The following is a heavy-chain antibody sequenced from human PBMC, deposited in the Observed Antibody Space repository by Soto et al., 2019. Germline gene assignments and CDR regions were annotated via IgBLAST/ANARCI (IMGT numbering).Heavy chain of an antibody. CDR2: ISGSGGST. CDR3: AKNRGDFWDAFDI. Sequence: HPXVSLRLSCAASGFTFSSYAMSWVRQAPGKGLEWVSAISGSGGSTYYADSVKGRFTISRDNSKNTLYLQMNSLRVEDTAVYYCAKNRGDFWDAFDIWGQGTMVTVSS. D-gene: IGHD3-3*01. CDR1: GFTFSSYA. J-gene: IGHJ3*02. V-gene: IGHV3-23*01.